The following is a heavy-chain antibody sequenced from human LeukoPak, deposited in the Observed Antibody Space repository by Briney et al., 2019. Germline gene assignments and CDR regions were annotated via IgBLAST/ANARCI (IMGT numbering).Heavy chain of an antibody. CDR3: ARQVGRWITMIVGN. V-gene: IGHV4-39*01. CDR2: IYYSGST. J-gene: IGHJ4*02. CDR1: GGSTSSSSYY. Sequence: SETLSLTCTVSGGSTSSSSYYWGWIRQPPGKGLEWIGSIYYSGSTYYNPSLKSRVAISVDTSKNQFSLKLSSVTAADTAVYYCARQVGRWITMIVGNWGQGTLVTVSS. D-gene: IGHD3-22*01.